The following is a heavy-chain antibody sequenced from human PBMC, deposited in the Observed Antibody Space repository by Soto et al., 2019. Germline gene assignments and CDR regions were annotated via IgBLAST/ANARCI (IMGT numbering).Heavy chain of an antibody. CDR2: INSDGSST. V-gene: IGHV3-74*01. J-gene: IGHJ5*02. CDR1: GFTFTSSW. Sequence: EVQLVESGGGLVQPGGSLRLSCAASGFTFTSSWMHWVRQAPGKGLVWVSRINSDGSSTVYVDSVKGRCTISRDNAKNTLYLQMNSPRAEDTAIYYCTRSITGYSYADTWGQGTLVTVSS. D-gene: IGHD5-18*01. CDR3: TRSITGYSYADT.